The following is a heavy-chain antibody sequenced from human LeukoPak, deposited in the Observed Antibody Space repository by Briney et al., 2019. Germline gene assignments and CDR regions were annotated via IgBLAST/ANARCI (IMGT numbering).Heavy chain of an antibody. V-gene: IGHV3-66*01. CDR2: IYSGGST. Sequence: GGSLRLSCAASGFTFSTYAMTWVRQAPGKGLEWVSVIYSGGSTNYADSVKGRFTISRDNSKNTLYLQMNSLRAEDTAVYYCARARDSSGRYPGYWGQGTLVTVSS. CDR1: GFTFSTYA. J-gene: IGHJ4*02. CDR3: ARARDSSGRYPGY. D-gene: IGHD3-22*01.